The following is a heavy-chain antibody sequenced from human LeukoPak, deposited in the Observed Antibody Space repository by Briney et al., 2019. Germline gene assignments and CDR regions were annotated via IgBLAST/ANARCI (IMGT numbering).Heavy chain of an antibody. Sequence: GGSLRLSCAASGFTFSSYWMHWVRQAPGKGLVWVSRINTDGSSTTYADSVKGRFTISRDNAKNTLYLQMNSLSAEATAVYYCARGYSSSYRIDYWGQGTLVTVSS. V-gene: IGHV3-74*01. CDR2: INTDGSST. J-gene: IGHJ4*02. D-gene: IGHD6-6*01. CDR1: GFTFSSYW. CDR3: ARGYSSSYRIDY.